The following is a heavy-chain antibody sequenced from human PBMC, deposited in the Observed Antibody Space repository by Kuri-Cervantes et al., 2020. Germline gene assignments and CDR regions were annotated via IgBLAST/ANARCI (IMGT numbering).Heavy chain of an antibody. CDR2: ISYDGSKK. J-gene: IGHJ6*02. V-gene: IGHV3-30*18. D-gene: IGHD6-13*01. Sequence: GGSLRLSCADSGFTLSRYGMHWVRQTPGKGLEWVALISYDGSKKYYADSVKGRFTISRDNAKNSLYLQMNSLRAEDTALYYCAKDNSSSWYVVYYGMDVWGQGTTVTVSS. CDR3: AKDNSSSWYVVYYGMDV. CDR1: GFTLSRYG.